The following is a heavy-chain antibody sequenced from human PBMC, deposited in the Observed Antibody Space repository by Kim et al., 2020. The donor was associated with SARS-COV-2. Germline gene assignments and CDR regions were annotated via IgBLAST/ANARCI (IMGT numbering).Heavy chain of an antibody. D-gene: IGHD2-15*01. Sequence: GGSLRLSCAASGFTFSAHALHWVRQAPGKGLEGFALIAHYGRHISYPDSVKGRFIISRDNTKSTLYLQMNSLRPEDTAVYYCLAEIGGRSFDHWGQGTLVNVSS. CDR3: LAEIGGRSFDH. CDR2: IAHYGRHI. CDR1: GFTFSAHA. J-gene: IGHJ4*02. V-gene: IGHV3-30*01.